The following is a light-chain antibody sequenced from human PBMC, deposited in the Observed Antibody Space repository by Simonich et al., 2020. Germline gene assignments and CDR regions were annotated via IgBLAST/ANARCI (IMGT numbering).Light chain of an antibody. V-gene: IGLV1-40*01. CDR3: QSYDSSLSGFWV. J-gene: IGLJ3*02. CDR2: GTS. CDR1: SSHIGAGYD. Sequence: QSVLTQPPSVSGAPGQRVTISCTGSSSHIGAGYDVHWYQQLPGTAPKLLNWGTSKRPSGVPDRFSGSKSGTAASLAITGLQAEDEADYYCQSYDSSLSGFWVFGGGTKLTVL.